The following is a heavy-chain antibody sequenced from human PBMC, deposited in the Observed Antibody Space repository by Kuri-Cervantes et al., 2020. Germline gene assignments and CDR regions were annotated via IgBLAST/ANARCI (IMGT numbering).Heavy chain of an antibody. CDR2: ISGSGGST. D-gene: IGHD2-2*01. V-gene: IGHV3-23*01. J-gene: IGHJ6*02. CDR3: ANIPAAMESYYYGIDV. Sequence: GESLKISCAASGFTFSTYAMSWVRQAPGKGLEWVSAISGSGGSTYYADSVKGRFTISRDNSKNTLYLQMNSLRAEDTAVYYCANIPAAMESYYYGIDVWGQGTTVTVSS. CDR1: GFTFSTYA.